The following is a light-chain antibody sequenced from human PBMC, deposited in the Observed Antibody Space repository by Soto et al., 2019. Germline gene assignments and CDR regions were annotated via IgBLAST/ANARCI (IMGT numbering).Light chain of an antibody. Sequence: QSALTQPASVSGSPGQSITISCTGTSSDVGGYNYVSWYQQHPGKAPKRMIYDVSNRPSGVSNRFSGSKSGNTASLTISGIQSEDEADYYCSSYTSSSTLVVFGGGTTLTVL. V-gene: IGLV2-14*01. CDR2: DVS. J-gene: IGLJ2*01. CDR3: SSYTSSSTLVV. CDR1: SSDVGGYNY.